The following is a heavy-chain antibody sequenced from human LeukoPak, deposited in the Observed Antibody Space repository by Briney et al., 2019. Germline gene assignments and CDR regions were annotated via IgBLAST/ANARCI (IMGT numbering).Heavy chain of an antibody. CDR2: IKSKTDGGTT. CDR3: TTEVGATTVEEEDWFDP. V-gene: IGHV3-15*01. CDR1: GFTFSNAW. D-gene: IGHD1-26*01. J-gene: IGHJ5*02. Sequence: GGSLRLSCAASGFTFSNAWMSWVRQAPGKGLEWVGRIKSKTDGGTTDYAAPVKGRFTISRDDSKNTLYLQMNSLKTEDTAVYYCTTEVGATTVEEEDWFDPWGQGTLVTVSS.